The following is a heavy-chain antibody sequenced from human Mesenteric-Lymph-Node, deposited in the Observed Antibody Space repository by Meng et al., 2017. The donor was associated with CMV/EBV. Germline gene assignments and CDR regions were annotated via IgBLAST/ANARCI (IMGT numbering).Heavy chain of an antibody. V-gene: IGHV1-69*05. CDR1: GGTFSSYA. CDR2: IIPIFGTA. CDR3: ARRPVTTGGVYYGMDV. D-gene: IGHD4-11*01. J-gene: IGHJ6*02. Sequence: SVKVSCKASGGTFSSYAISWVRQAPGQGLEWMEGIIPIFGTANYAQKFQGRVTITTDESTSTAYMELSSLRSEDTAVYYCARRPVTTGGVYYGMDVWGQGTTVTVSS.